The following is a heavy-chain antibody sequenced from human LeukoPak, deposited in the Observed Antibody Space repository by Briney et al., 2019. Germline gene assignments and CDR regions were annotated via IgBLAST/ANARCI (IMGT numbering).Heavy chain of an antibody. CDR2: ISRSSSYI. V-gene: IGHV3-21*01. Sequence: GGSLRLSCAASGFTFSSYSVNWVRQAPGKGLEWVSSISRSSSYIYYADSVKGRFTISRDNAKNSLYLQMNSLRAEDTAVYYCARAHNWKYGSFDFWGQGTLVTVSS. D-gene: IGHD1-7*01. J-gene: IGHJ4*02. CDR3: ARAHNWKYGSFDF. CDR1: GFTFSSYS.